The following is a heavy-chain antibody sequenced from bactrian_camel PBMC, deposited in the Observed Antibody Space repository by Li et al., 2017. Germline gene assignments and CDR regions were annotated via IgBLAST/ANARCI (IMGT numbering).Heavy chain of an antibody. D-gene: IGHD4*01. J-gene: IGHJ4*01. CDR2: ISRDDNT. V-gene: IGHV3S53*01. CDR3: TMNYYNDYDR. CDR1: GNIFRSCA. Sequence: HVQLVESGGGSVQAGDSLELSCAAAGNIFRSCAMAWYRQAPGKGRELVASISRDDNTGYADSVKGRFSISLDNANDTVHLQMNSLKPEDTAMYYCTMNYYNDYDRWGHGTQVTVSS.